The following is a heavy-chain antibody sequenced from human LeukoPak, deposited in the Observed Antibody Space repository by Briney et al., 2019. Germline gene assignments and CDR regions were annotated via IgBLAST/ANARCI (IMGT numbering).Heavy chain of an antibody. V-gene: IGHV1-8*01. D-gene: IGHD2-8*01. CDR2: MNPNSGNT. Sequence: EASVKVSCKASGYTFTSYDINWVRQATGQGLEWMGWMNPNSGNTGYAQKFQGRVTMTRNTSISTAYMELSSLRSEDTAVYYCARALGYCTNGVCRSDNWFDPWGQGTLVTVSP. CDR3: ARALGYCTNGVCRSDNWFDP. J-gene: IGHJ5*02. CDR1: GYTFTSYD.